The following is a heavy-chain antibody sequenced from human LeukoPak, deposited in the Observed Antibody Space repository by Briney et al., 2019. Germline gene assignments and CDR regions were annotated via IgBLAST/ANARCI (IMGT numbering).Heavy chain of an antibody. Sequence: PGGSLRLSCAASGFTFSSYAMSWVRQAPGKGLEWVSAISGSVGRTYYADSVKGRFTISRDNSKNTLYLQMNRLRVEDTAVYYCAKGPYSGFSWGQGTLVTVSS. CDR2: ISGSVGRT. V-gene: IGHV3-23*01. CDR1: GFTFSSYA. CDR3: AKGPYSGFS. D-gene: IGHD1-26*01. J-gene: IGHJ5*02.